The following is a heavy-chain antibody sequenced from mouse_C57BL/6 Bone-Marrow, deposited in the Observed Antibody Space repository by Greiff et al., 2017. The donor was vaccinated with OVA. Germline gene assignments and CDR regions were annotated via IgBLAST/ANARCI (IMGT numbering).Heavy chain of an antibody. V-gene: IGHV14-4*01. CDR2: IDPENGDT. CDR1: GFNIKDDY. J-gene: IGHJ3*01. D-gene: IGHD2-4*01. Sequence: VQLQQSGAELVRPGASVKLSCTASGFNIKDDYMHWVKQRPEQGLEWIGWIDPENGDTEYASKFQGKATITADTSSNTVYLQLSSLTSEDTAVYYCTLYDYDVAWFAYWGQGTLVTVSA. CDR3: TLYDYDVAWFAY.